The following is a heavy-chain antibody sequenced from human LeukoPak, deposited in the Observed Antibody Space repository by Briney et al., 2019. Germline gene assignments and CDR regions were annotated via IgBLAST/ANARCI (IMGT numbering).Heavy chain of an antibody. CDR3: ARHGFGGCCSGSSCYFAY. V-gene: IGHV4-39*01. CDR2: ICYSGSTYSSGST. D-gene: IGHD2-15*01. CDR1: GGSISSSNYC. Sequence: PSETLSLTCTVSGGSISSSNYCGGWIRQPPGKGLEWMGSICYSGSTYSSGSTYYNPSLKSRVTISVDTSNNQFSLKLSSVTAADTAVYSCARHGFGGCCSGSSCYFAYWGQGTLVTVSS. J-gene: IGHJ4*02.